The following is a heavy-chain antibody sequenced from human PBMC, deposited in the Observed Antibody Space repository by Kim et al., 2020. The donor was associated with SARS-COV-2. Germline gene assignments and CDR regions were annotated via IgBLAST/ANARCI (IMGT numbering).Heavy chain of an antibody. Sequence: GGSLRLSCAASGFTFSSYGMHWVRQAPGKGLEWVAVISYDGSNKNYADSVKGRFTISRDNSKNTLYLQMNSLRAEDTAVYYCGKDLGGYSYGWVYYYYGTDVWGQGTTVTVSS. CDR3: GKDLGGYSYGWVYYYYGTDV. CDR2: ISYDGSNK. CDR1: GFTFSSYG. J-gene: IGHJ6*02. V-gene: IGHV3-30*18. D-gene: IGHD5-18*01.